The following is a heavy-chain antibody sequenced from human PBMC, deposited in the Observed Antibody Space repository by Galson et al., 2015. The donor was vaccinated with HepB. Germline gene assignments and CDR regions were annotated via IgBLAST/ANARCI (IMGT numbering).Heavy chain of an antibody. D-gene: IGHD1-26*01. CDR1: GFTFSSYG. V-gene: IGHV3-33*01. Sequence: SLRLSCAASGFTFSSYGMHWVRQAPGKGLEWVAVIWYDGSNKYYADSVKGRFTISRDNSKNTLYLQMNSLRAEDTAVYYCARDSYSGSYGGGFDYWGQGTLVTVSS. CDR3: ARDSYSGSYGGGFDY. J-gene: IGHJ4*02. CDR2: IWYDGSNK.